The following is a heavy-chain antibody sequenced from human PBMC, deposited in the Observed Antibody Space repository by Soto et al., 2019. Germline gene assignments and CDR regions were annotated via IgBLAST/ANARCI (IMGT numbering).Heavy chain of an antibody. CDR2: ISSSSSYI. Sequence: GGSLRLSCAASGFPFNIYSMNLVRQAPGKGLEWVSSISSSSSYIYYADSVKGRFTISRDNAKNSLYLQINSLRAEDTAVYYSARSNGGFGELSVSYFDYWGQGTPVTVSS. D-gene: IGHD3-10*01. CDR1: GFPFNIYS. J-gene: IGHJ4*02. CDR3: ARSNGGFGELSVSYFDY. V-gene: IGHV3-21*01.